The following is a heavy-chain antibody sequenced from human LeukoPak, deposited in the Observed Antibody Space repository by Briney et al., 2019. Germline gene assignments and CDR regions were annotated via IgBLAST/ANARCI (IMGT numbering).Heavy chain of an antibody. Sequence: PGGSLRLSCAASGFTFSSYGMHWVRQAPGKGLEWVAFIRYDGSNKYYADSVKGRFTISRDNSKNTLYLQMNSLRAEDTAVYYCARDQRVAGYNWFDPWGQGTLVTVSS. CDR3: ARDQRVAGYNWFDP. J-gene: IGHJ5*02. V-gene: IGHV3-30*02. CDR2: IRYDGSNK. CDR1: GFTFSSYG. D-gene: IGHD6-19*01.